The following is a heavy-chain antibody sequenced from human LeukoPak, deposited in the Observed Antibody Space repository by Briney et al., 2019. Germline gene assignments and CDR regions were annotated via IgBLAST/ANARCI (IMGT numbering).Heavy chain of an antibody. J-gene: IGHJ3*02. CDR3: AKETRQRFLEWLFTGDSFDI. Sequence: QAGGSLRLSCAASGFTFSSYAMHWVRQAPGKGLEWVAVISYDGSNKYYADSVKGRFTISRDNAKNSLYLQMKSLRTEDTALYYCAKETRQRFLEWLFTGDSFDIWGQGTMVTVSS. D-gene: IGHD3-3*01. V-gene: IGHV3-30-3*02. CDR1: GFTFSSYA. CDR2: ISYDGSNK.